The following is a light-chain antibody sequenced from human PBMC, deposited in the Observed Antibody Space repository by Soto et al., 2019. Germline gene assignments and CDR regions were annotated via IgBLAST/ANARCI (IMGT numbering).Light chain of an antibody. Sequence: DIQMTQSPSTLSASVVDRVTITCRASQSISSWLAWYQQKPGKAPKLLIYDASSLESGVPSRFSGSGSGTEFTLTISSLQPDDFATYYCQQYNSYPLTFGQGTKVDIK. V-gene: IGKV1-5*01. CDR3: QQYNSYPLT. CDR2: DAS. J-gene: IGKJ1*01. CDR1: QSISSW.